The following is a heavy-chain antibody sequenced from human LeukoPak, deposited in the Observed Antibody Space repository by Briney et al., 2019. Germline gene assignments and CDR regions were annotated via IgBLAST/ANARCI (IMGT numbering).Heavy chain of an antibody. J-gene: IGHJ5*02. CDR2: IYHSGPT. V-gene: IGHV4-39*07. D-gene: IGHD2-2*02. CDR3: ARGQPGYCSSTSCYTRGVNWFDP. CDR1: GGSITNSDYY. Sequence: SETLSLTCSVSGGSITNSDYYWGWLRQPPGKGLEWIASIYHSGPTFYNPSLKSRVTISVDTSKNQFSLKLSSVTAADTAVYYCARGQPGYCSSTSCYTRGVNWFDPWGQGTLVTVSS.